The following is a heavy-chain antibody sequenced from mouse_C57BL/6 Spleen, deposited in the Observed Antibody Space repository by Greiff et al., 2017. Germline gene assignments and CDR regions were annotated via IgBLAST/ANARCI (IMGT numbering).Heavy chain of an antibody. CDR2: INPSNGGT. D-gene: IGHD2-4*01. CDR1: GYTFTSYW. Sequence: VQLQQPGTELVKPGASVKLSCKASGYTFTSYWMHWVKQRPGQGLEWIGNINPSNGGTTYNEKFKSKATLTVDKSSSTAYMQLSSLTSEDSAVYYCARYYDDYDDGAYYFDYWGQGTSLTVSS. V-gene: IGHV1-53*01. J-gene: IGHJ2*02. CDR3: ARYYDDYDDGAYYFDY.